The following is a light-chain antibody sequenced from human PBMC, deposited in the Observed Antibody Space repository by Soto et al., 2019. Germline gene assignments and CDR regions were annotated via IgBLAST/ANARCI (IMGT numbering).Light chain of an antibody. CDR1: SSDVGSYNL. CDR3: CSDAGSSTV. V-gene: IGLV2-23*02. CDR2: EVS. Sequence: QSALTQPASVSGSPVQSITISCTGTSSDVGSYNLVSWYQQHPGKAPKLMIYEVSKRPSGVSNRFSGSKSGNTASLTISGLQAEDEADYYCCSDAGSSTVFGTGTKVTVL. J-gene: IGLJ1*01.